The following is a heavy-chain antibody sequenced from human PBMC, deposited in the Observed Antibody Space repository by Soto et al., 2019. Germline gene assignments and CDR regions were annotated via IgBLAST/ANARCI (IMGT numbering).Heavy chain of an antibody. CDR1: GAAISSRSSY. D-gene: IGHD6-13*01. V-gene: IGHV4-39*01. Sequence: SETRSLTGMVSGAAISSRSSYWGWIRQPPGKGLEGVGTFYSGSTYNNPSLKSRVTISVDTSKNQFSMNLSSVAAEDTAIYYCATTRGIAVGGSFDHWGQGTLVTVSS. CDR2: FYSGST. CDR3: ATTRGIAVGGSFDH. J-gene: IGHJ5*02.